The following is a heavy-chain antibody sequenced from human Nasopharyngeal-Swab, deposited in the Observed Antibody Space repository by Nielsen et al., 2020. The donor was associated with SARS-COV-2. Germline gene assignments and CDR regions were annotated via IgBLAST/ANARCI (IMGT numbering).Heavy chain of an antibody. Sequence: VESLKTPCKGSGYIFTRYWLGRVRQMPGKGLESMGVIYPCDSDTRHSPSFQGQVTISANKSVSTAYLQWSSLKASDTAMYYCARHDLGYCSSTSCNHDNSLDAFDIWGQGTMVTVSS. V-gene: IGHV5-51*01. D-gene: IGHD2-2*01. CDR1: GYIFTRYW. J-gene: IGHJ3*02. CDR2: IYPCDSDT. CDR3: ARHDLGYCSSTSCNHDNSLDAFDI.